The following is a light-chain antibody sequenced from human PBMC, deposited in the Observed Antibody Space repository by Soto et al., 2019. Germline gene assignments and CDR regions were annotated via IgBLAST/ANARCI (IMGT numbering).Light chain of an antibody. J-gene: IGKJ5*01. V-gene: IGKV3-20*01. CDR3: QQYDNLPVT. CDR1: QSVSSSY. CDR2: GAS. Sequence: EIVLTQSPGTLSLSPGERATLSCRSSQSVSSSYLAWYQQKPGQAPRLLIYGASSRATGIPGRFSGSGSGTDFTLTISSLQPGDIATYYCQQYDNLPVTFGLGTRLEIK.